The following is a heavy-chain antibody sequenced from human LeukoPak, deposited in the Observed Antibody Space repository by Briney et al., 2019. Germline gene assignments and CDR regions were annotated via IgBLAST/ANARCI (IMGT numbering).Heavy chain of an antibody. Sequence: GASVKVSCKASGGTFSSYAISWVRQAPGQGLEWVGGIIPVFGTANYAQKFQGRVTITADKSTSTAYMELSSLRSEDTAVYYCARVENYDYVWGTYRYYFDYWGQGTLVTVSS. CDR3: ARVENYDYVWGTYRYYFDY. CDR2: IIPVFGTA. J-gene: IGHJ4*02. D-gene: IGHD3-16*02. V-gene: IGHV1-69*06. CDR1: GGTFSSYA.